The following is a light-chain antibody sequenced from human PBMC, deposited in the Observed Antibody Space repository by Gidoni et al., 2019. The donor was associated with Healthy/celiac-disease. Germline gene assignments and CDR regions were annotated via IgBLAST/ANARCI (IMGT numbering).Light chain of an antibody. CDR3: MQALQTTWT. CDR1: QSLLHSNGYNY. Sequence: MTKSPLNLCVTPGVPASISSGSSQSLLHSNGYNYLDWYLQKPGQSPQLLIYLGSNRASGVPARFSGSGSGTDFTLKISRVETGDVGVPSCMQALQTTWTYGQETKVEIQ. CDR2: LGS. J-gene: IGKJ1*01. V-gene: IGKV2-28*01.